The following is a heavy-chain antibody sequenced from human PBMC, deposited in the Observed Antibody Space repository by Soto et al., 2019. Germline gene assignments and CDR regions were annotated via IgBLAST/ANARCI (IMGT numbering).Heavy chain of an antibody. D-gene: IGHD3-16*01. CDR2: IYSGGST. J-gene: IGHJ4*02. V-gene: IGHV3-66*01. Sequence: EVQLVESGGGLVQPGGSLRLSCAASGFTVSTKYMSWVSQAPGKGLEWVSVIYSGGSTIYADSVRGRFTISRDNSKNTVNLQMNSLRAEDTAVYYCARDPWAADYWGQGTLVTVSS. CDR3: ARDPWAADY. CDR1: GFTVSTKY.